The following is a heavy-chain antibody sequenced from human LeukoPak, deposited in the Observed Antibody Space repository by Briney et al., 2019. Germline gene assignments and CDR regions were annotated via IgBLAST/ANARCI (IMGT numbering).Heavy chain of an antibody. J-gene: IGHJ4*02. Sequence: ASVKVSCKASGYTFTSYGLSWVRQAPGQGLEWMGWISAYNGNTNYAQKLQGRVTMTIDTSTTTAYLELRSLRSDDTAIYYCARQVDTVMALPDYWAQGTLVIVSS. V-gene: IGHV1-18*01. CDR2: ISAYNGNT. CDR1: GYTFTSYG. CDR3: ARQVDTVMALPDY. D-gene: IGHD5-18*01.